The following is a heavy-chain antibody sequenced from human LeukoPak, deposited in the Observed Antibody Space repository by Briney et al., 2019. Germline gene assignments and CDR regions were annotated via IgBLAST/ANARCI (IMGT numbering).Heavy chain of an antibody. CDR1: GFTFSGYW. Sequence: GGSLTLSCAASGFTFSGYWMSWVRQAPGKGLEWVGNINKDGSETNYVDSVKGRFTISRDNAKNSLYLQMNSLRAEDTAVYYCASRRDSGVYPFDYWGQGTLVTVSS. CDR3: ASRRDSGVYPFDY. J-gene: IGHJ4*02. V-gene: IGHV3-7*01. D-gene: IGHD3-22*01. CDR2: INKDGSET.